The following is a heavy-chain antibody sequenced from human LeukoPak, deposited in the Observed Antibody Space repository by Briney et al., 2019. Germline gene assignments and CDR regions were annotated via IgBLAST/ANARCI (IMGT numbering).Heavy chain of an antibody. CDR3: ARGSSDFWSGYYTEYYFDY. D-gene: IGHD3-3*01. CDR1: GFTFSSYA. CDR2: ISGSGGST. J-gene: IGHJ4*02. Sequence: GGSLRLSCAASGFTFSSYAMSWVRQAPGKGLEWVSAISGSGGSTYYADSVKGRFTISRDNSKNTLYLQMNSLRAEDTAVYYCARGSSDFWSGYYTEYYFDYWGQGTLVTVSS. V-gene: IGHV3-23*01.